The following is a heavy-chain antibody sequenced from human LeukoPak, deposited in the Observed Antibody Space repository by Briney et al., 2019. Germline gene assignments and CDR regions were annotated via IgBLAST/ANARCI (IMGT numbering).Heavy chain of an antibody. CDR3: ARNYDSSGYPFDY. Sequence: SETLSLTCTVSGYSISSGFHWGWIRQPPGKGLEWIGTIYHSGSTYYNPSLKSRVTISVDTSKNQFSLNLSSVTAADTAVYFCARNYDSSGYPFDYWGQGTLVTVSS. CDR2: IYHSGST. J-gene: IGHJ4*02. D-gene: IGHD3-22*01. CDR1: GYSISSGFH. V-gene: IGHV4-38-2*02.